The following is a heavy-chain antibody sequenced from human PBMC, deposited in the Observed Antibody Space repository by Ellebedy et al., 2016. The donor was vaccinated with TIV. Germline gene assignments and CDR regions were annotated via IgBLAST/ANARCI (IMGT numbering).Heavy chain of an antibody. Sequence: ESLKISCAASGFTFSSYWMSWVRQAPGKGLEWVANIKQDGSEKYYADSVKGRFTISRDNSKNSLYLQMNSLRTEDTALYYCAKGMPDDYGDSYDYYGMDVWGQGTTVTVSS. CDR3: AKGMPDDYGDSYDYYGMDV. D-gene: IGHD4-17*01. CDR1: GFTFSSYW. V-gene: IGHV3-7*03. CDR2: IKQDGSEK. J-gene: IGHJ6*02.